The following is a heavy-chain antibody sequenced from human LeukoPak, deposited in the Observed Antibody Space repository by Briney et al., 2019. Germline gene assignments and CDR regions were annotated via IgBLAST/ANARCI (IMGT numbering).Heavy chain of an antibody. CDR1: GFTFSSYG. J-gene: IGHJ4*02. Sequence: GGSLRLSCAASGFTFSSYGMHWVRQAPGKGLEWVALISYDGSNKFYADSVKGRFTISRDNSKNTMYLQVSSLRPDDTAVYYCVKGYTYGIDYGGQGTLVTVSS. V-gene: IGHV3-30*19. CDR3: VKGYTYGIDY. CDR2: ISYDGSNK. D-gene: IGHD5-18*01.